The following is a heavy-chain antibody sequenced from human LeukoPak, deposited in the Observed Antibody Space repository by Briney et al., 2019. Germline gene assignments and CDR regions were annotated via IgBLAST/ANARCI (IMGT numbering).Heavy chain of an antibody. CDR1: GFTFSSYA. CDR3: ARDEIRIAAAGFYFDY. D-gene: IGHD6-13*01. V-gene: IGHV3-30*04. J-gene: IGHJ4*02. Sequence: GGSLRLSCAASGFTFSSYAMHLVRQAPGKGLEWVAVISYDGSNKYYADSVKGRFTISRDNSKNTLYLQMNSLRAEDTAVYYCARDEIRIAAAGFYFDYWGQGTLVTVSS. CDR2: ISYDGSNK.